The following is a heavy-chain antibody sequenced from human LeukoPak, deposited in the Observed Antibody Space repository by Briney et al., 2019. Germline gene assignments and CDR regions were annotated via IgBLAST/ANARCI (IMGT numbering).Heavy chain of an antibody. J-gene: IGHJ4*02. V-gene: IGHV1-69*01. Sequence: GSSVKVSCKSSGFKFLSYGINWVRLAPGQGLEWMGAIMPVSGPTTYAQDFQGRVTITEDESTSTAYMELSALRSEDTAVFYCATGSHGGIDYWGQGSLVIVSS. CDR3: ATGSHGGIDY. CDR2: IMPVSGPT. D-gene: IGHD3-16*01. CDR1: GFKFLSYG.